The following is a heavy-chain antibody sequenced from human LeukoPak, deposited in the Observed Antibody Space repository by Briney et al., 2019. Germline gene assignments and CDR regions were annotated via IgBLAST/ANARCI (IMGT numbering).Heavy chain of an antibody. Sequence: PGGSLRLSCAASGFTFSSYAMSWVRQAPGKGLEWVSAISGSSGSTYYADSVKGRFTISRDNSKNTLYLQMNSLRAEDTAVYYCALALGRGYCSGGSCYSYAFDIWGQGTMVTVSS. CDR1: GFTFSSYA. J-gene: IGHJ3*02. D-gene: IGHD2-15*01. CDR2: ISGSSGST. CDR3: ALALGRGYCSGGSCYSYAFDI. V-gene: IGHV3-23*01.